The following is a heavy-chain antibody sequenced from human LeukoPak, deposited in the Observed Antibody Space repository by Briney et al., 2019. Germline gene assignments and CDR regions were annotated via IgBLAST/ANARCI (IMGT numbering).Heavy chain of an antibody. CDR1: GVSISSSNSY. CDR3: ASGYSRYFDWLPFDY. J-gene: IGHJ4*02. D-gene: IGHD3-9*01. CDR2: IYYSGST. Sequence: PSETLSLTCTVSGVSISSSNSYWGWIRQPPGKGLEWIGSIYYSGSTYYNPSLKSRVTISVDTSKNQFSLKLSSVTAADTAVYYCASGYSRYFDWLPFDYWGQGTLVTVSS. V-gene: IGHV4-39*07.